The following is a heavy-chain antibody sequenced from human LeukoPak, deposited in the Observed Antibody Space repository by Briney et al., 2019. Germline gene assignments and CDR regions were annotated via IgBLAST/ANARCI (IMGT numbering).Heavy chain of an antibody. D-gene: IGHD3-3*01. V-gene: IGHV4-34*01. Sequence: SETLSLTCAVYGGSFSGYYWSWIRQPPGKGLEWIGEINHSGSTNYNPSLKSRVTISVDTSKNQFSLKLSSVTAADTAVYCCARGYRVYDFWSGYSLSDWFDPWGQGTLVTVSS. CDR1: GGSFSGYY. CDR3: ARGYRVYDFWSGYSLSDWFDP. J-gene: IGHJ5*02. CDR2: INHSGST.